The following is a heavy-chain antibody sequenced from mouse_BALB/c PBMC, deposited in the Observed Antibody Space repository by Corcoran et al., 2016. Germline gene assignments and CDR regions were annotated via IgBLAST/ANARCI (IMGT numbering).Heavy chain of an antibody. Sequence: EVKLLESGGGLVQPGGSLKLSCAASGFDFSRYWMSWVRQAPGKGLEWIGEINPDSSKINYTPSLKDKFIIARDNAKNTLYLQMSKVRAEDTALYYCARHHYYVSRYFDVWGAGTTVTVSS. J-gene: IGHJ1*01. CDR2: INPDSSKI. V-gene: IGHV4-1*02. D-gene: IGHD1-2*01. CDR1: GFDFSRYW. CDR3: ARHHYYVSRYFDV.